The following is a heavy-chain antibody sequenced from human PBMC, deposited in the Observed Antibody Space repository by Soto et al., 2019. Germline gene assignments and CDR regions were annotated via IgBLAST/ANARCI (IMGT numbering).Heavy chain of an antibody. D-gene: IGHD3-16*01. J-gene: IGHJ4*02. CDR2: IWYEGSSK. V-gene: IGHV3-33*01. CDR3: ARDGVSHGRSYFET. CDR1: GSTFSNYA. Sequence: VQLVESGGGVVQPGRSLRLSCAASGSTFSNYAMHWVRQAPGKGPEWVAVIWYEGSSKYYGESVKGRFSISRDNSKSTLYLDMNSLRTEETAVYYWARDGVSHGRSYFETWGQGRLVIVSS.